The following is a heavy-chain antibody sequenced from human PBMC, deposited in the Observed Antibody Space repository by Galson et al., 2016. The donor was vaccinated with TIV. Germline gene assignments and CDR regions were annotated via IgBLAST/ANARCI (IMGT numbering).Heavy chain of an antibody. CDR1: GDSVSGNTAA. CDR3: SRGNWNYGMGGAMDV. Sequence: CAISGDSVSGNTAAWNWVRQSPSRGLEWLGRTYYTSKWNTDYAVSVKGRIIIRPDTSMNQVSLQLSSAIPDDTAVYYCSRGNWNYGMGGAMDVWGRGTLVVVSS. CDR2: TYYTSKWNT. D-gene: IGHD1-7*01. V-gene: IGHV6-1*01. J-gene: IGHJ2*01.